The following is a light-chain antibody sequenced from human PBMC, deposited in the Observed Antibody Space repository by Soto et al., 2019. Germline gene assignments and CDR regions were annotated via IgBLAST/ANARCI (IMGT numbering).Light chain of an antibody. CDR1: SSDVGGYNY. J-gene: IGLJ3*02. V-gene: IGLV2-8*01. CDR2: EVS. CDR3: SSYAGSKNFKV. Sequence: QSVLTQPPSASGSPGQSVTISCTGTSSDVGGYNYVSWYQQHPGKAPKLMIYEVSKRPSGVPDRFSGSKSGNTTSLTVSGLQAEDEADYYCSSYAGSKNFKVFGGGTKVTVL.